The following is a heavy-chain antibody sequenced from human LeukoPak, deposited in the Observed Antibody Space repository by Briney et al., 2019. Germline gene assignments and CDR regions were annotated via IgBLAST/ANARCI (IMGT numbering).Heavy chain of an antibody. Sequence: GGSLRLSCAASGFTFSSYSMNWVRQAPGKGLEWVSSISSSSSYIYYADSVKGRFTISRDNAKNSLYLQMNSLGAEDTALYYCARTRGGGTFQGWDYWGQGTLVTVSS. D-gene: IGHD2-15*01. CDR1: GFTFSSYS. V-gene: IGHV3-21*04. J-gene: IGHJ4*02. CDR2: ISSSSSYI. CDR3: ARTRGGGTFQGWDY.